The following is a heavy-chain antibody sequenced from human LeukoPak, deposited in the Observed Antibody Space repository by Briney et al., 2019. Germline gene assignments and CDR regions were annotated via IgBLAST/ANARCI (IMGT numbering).Heavy chain of an antibody. V-gene: IGHV3-30*18. D-gene: IGHD6-25*01. Sequence: GSLRLSCAASGFTFSSYGMHWVRQAPGKGLEWVSFMSYDGSYKYYADSVKGRFTISRDTSKNTLYLQMNSLRAEDTAVYYCTKDSSGAIDYWGQGTLVTVSS. CDR2: MSYDGSYK. CDR1: GFTFSSYG. J-gene: IGHJ4*02. CDR3: TKDSSGAIDY.